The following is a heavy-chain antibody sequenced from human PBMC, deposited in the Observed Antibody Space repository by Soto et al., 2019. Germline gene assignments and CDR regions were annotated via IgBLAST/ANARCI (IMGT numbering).Heavy chain of an antibody. CDR1: GGSFSDYY. J-gene: IGHJ6*02. Sequence: SETLSLTCAVYGGSFSDYYWSWIRQPPGKGLEWIGEINHSGSTNYNPSLKSRVTISVDTSKNQFSLNLSSVTAADTALYYCGRGKSSSYLGKRRYYYYGMDVWGQGTTVTVSS. CDR3: GRGKSSSYLGKRRYYYYGMDV. CDR2: INHSGST. D-gene: IGHD6-13*01. V-gene: IGHV4-34*01.